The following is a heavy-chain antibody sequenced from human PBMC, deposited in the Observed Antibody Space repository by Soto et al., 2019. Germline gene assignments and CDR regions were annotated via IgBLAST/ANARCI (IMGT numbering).Heavy chain of an antibody. D-gene: IGHD6-13*01. Sequence: GGSLRLSCAASGFPFSSYSMHWVRQAPGEGLEWVSSISATSSYIYYADSVKGRFTISRDNAQNSLYLQMNSLRAEDTAVYYCARHRSSWYSGYWGQGTLVTVSS. CDR2: ISATSSYI. CDR1: GFPFSSYS. V-gene: IGHV3-21*01. J-gene: IGHJ4*02. CDR3: ARHRSSWYSGY.